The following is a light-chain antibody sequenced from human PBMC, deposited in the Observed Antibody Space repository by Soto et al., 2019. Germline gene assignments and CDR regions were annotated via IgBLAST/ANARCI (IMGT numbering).Light chain of an antibody. CDR2: AAS. CDR1: PGIRND. J-gene: IGKJ4*01. V-gene: IGKV1-6*01. Sequence: AIQMNPSPSSLSASVGDRVTITCRASPGIRNDLGWYQQKPGKAPKLLIYAASSLQSGVPSRFSGSGSGTDFTLNFSSLQPEEFATYYCLQDYNYPLTFGGGTKVEIK. CDR3: LQDYNYPLT.